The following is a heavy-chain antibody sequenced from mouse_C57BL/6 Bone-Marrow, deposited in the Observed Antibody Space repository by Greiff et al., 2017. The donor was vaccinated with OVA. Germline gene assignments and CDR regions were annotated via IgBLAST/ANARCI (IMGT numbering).Heavy chain of an antibody. V-gene: IGHV1-50*01. CDR2: IDPSDSYT. CDR1: GYTFTSYW. J-gene: IGHJ4*01. D-gene: IGHD1-1*01. Sequence: QVQLQQSGAELVKPGASVKLSCKASGYTFTSYWMQWVKQRPGQGLEWIGEIDPSDSYTNYNQKFKGKATLTVDTSSSTAYMQRSSLTSEDSAVYYCARGGVVTPYYAMDYWGQGTSVTVSS. CDR3: ARGGVVTPYYAMDY.